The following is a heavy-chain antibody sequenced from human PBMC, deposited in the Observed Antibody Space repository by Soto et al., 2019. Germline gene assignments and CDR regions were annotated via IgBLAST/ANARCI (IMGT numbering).Heavy chain of an antibody. Sequence: QVQLQESGPGLVKPSGTLSLTCSVSGGSISSESFYWSWVRQHPGKGLEWIGEISHGGNTNYNPSLKSRATISLDKSNNQFSLSLSFVTAADTALYYCATTPVAVAGLDWGHGTPVTVSS. CDR2: ISHGGNT. J-gene: IGHJ4*01. CDR1: GGSISSESFY. V-gene: IGHV4-4*02. CDR3: ATTPVAVAGLD. D-gene: IGHD6-13*01.